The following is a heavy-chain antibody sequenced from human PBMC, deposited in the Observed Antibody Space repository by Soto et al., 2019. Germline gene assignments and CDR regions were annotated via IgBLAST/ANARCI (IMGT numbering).Heavy chain of an antibody. Sequence: QVQLQESGPGLVKPSQTLSLTCTVSGGSISSGDYYWSWIRQPPGKGLEWIGYIYYSGRTYYNPSLKSRGTLSVDTSKNQFSLNLSSVTAADTAVYYCAGTITLVRGGQAPYYSYGVDVWGQGTTVTVSS. D-gene: IGHD3-10*01. V-gene: IGHV4-30-4*01. CDR3: AGTITLVRGGQAPYYSYGVDV. CDR1: GGSISSGDYY. CDR2: IYYSGRT. J-gene: IGHJ6*02.